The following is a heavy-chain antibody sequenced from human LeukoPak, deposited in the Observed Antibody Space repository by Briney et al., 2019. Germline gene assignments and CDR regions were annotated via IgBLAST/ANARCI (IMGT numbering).Heavy chain of an antibody. D-gene: IGHD1-26*01. CDR3: AKEVGRVGYYFDY. CDR2: ISGSGSST. V-gene: IGHV3-23*01. J-gene: IGHJ4*02. CDR1: GFTFSSYA. Sequence: PGGSLRLSCAAPGFTFSSYAMTWVRQAPGKGLEWVSAISGSGSSTYYADSVKGRFTISRDNSKNTLYLQMNSLRAEDTAVYYCAKEVGRVGYYFDYWGQGTLVTVSS.